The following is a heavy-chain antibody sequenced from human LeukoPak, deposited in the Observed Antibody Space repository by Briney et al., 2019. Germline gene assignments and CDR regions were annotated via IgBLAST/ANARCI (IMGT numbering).Heavy chain of an antibody. V-gene: IGHV3-23*01. J-gene: IGHJ4*02. CDR2: ISGSGGST. CDR3: AKSGRMVATPFYFDY. Sequence: GGSLRLSCAASGFTFSSYSMNWVRQAPGKGLEWVSAISGSGGSTYYADSVKGRFTISRDNSKNTLYLQMNSLRAEDTAVYYCAKSGRMVATPFYFDYWGQGTLVTVSS. D-gene: IGHD5-12*01. CDR1: GFTFSSYS.